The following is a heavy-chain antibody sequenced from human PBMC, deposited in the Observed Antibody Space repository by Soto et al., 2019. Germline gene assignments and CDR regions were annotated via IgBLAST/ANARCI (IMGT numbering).Heavy chain of an antibody. J-gene: IGHJ4*02. CDR3: PRARSDTICTSRACYTGNSFDY. V-gene: IGHV4-4*02. CDR1: VGSISSTNW. CDR2: IYHNGTT. Sequence: QVHLKESGPGLVKPSGTLSLTCAVSVGSISSTNWWSWVRQPPGKGLEWIGAIYHNGTTNYNPSPPSRVTMAVARCHSQFSLKLYSATPADTAMYFCPRARSDTICTSRACYTGNSFDYWGQGTLVSVSS. D-gene: IGHD2-8*01.